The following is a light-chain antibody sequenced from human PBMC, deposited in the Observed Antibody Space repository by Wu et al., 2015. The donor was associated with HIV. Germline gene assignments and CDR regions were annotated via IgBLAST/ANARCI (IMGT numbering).Light chain of an antibody. CDR2: DAS. Sequence: ETVLSQSPATLSLSPGERATLSCRASQYISNSLAWFQQKSGQSPRLLIYDASHRATGIPARFSGSGSGTEFTLTISSLQPEDVATYYCQKYNTAPWTFGQGTKVEMK. CDR1: QYISNS. CDR3: QKYNTAPWT. J-gene: IGKJ1*01. V-gene: IGKV3-11*01.